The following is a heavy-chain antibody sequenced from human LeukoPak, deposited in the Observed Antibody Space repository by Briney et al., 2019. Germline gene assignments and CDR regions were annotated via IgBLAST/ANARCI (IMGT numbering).Heavy chain of an antibody. J-gene: IGHJ4*02. D-gene: IGHD6-19*01. CDR2: ISSNGGST. CDR1: GFTFSSYA. CDR3: ARGIAVAGLDY. Sequence: PGGSLRLSCAASGFTFSSYAMHWVRQAPGKGLEYVSAISSNGGSTYYANSVKGRFAISRDNSKNTLYLQMGSLRAEDMAVYYCARGIAVAGLDYWGQGTLVTVSS. V-gene: IGHV3-64*01.